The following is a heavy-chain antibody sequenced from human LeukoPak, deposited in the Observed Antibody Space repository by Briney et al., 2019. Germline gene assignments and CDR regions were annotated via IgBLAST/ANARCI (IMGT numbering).Heavy chain of an antibody. CDR2: IDPSDSYT. CDR3: ARQGLWFGELLPFDY. J-gene: IGHJ4*02. D-gene: IGHD3-10*01. CDR1: GYSFTSYW. Sequence: GESLRISCKGSGYSFTSYWISWVRQMPGKGLEWMGRIDPSDSYTNYSPSFQGHVTISADKSISTAYLQWSGLKASDTAMYYCARQGLWFGELLPFDYWGQGTLVTVSS. V-gene: IGHV5-10-1*01.